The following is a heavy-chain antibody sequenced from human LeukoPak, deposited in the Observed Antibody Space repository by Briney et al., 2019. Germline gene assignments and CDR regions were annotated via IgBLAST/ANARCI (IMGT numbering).Heavy chain of an antibody. CDR3: ARDRIAVAGTFGMDV. Sequence: PGGSLRLSCAASGFTFSSYGMHWVRQAPGKGLEWVAVIWYDGSNKYYADSVKGRFTISRDNSKNTLYLQMNSLRAEDTAVYYCARDRIAVAGTFGMDVWGQGTTVTVSS. CDR1: GFTFSSYG. CDR2: IWYDGSNK. J-gene: IGHJ6*02. D-gene: IGHD6-19*01. V-gene: IGHV3-33*01.